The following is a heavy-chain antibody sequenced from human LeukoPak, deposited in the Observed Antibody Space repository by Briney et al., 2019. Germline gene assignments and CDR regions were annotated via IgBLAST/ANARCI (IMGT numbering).Heavy chain of an antibody. Sequence: SATLSLTCAVYGGSFSGYYWSRTRQPPGKGLEWIGEINHSGSTNYNPSLKSRVTISVDTSKNQFSLKLSSVTAADTAVFYCARSHYYDSSGSHNNWFDPWGQGTLVNVSS. CDR1: GGSFSGYY. CDR3: ARSHYYDSSGSHNNWFDP. V-gene: IGHV4-34*01. J-gene: IGHJ5*02. D-gene: IGHD3-22*01. CDR2: INHSGST.